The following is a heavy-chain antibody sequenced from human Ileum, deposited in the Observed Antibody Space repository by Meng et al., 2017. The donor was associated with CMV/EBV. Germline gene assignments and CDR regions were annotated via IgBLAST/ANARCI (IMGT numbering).Heavy chain of an antibody. CDR1: GFTFSSYW. V-gene: IGHV3-7*01. D-gene: IGHD6-13*01. CDR2: IKQDGSEK. Sequence: GESLKISCAASGFTFSSYWMSWVRQAPGKGLEWVANIKQDGSEKYYVDSVKGRFTISRDNAKNSLYLQMNSLRAEDTAVYYCARDKDHIAAAGSYGMDVWGQGTTVTVSS. J-gene: IGHJ6*02. CDR3: ARDKDHIAAAGSYGMDV.